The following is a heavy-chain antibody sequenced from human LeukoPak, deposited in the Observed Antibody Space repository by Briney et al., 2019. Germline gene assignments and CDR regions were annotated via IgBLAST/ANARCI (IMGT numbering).Heavy chain of an antibody. CDR3: TRAYYFGSGSYKFPFDY. CDR2: ISSSGSTI. Sequence: GGSLRLACTASGFIFSSYEMNWVRQAPGKGLEWVSYISSSGSTIYYADSVKGRFTISRDNAKNSLYLQMNSLRAEDTAVYYCTRAYYFGSGSYKFPFDYWGQGTLVTVSS. V-gene: IGHV3-48*03. CDR1: GFIFSSYE. D-gene: IGHD3-10*01. J-gene: IGHJ4*02.